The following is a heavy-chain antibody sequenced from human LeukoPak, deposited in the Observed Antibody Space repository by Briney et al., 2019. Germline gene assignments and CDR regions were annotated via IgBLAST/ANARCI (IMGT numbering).Heavy chain of an antibody. Sequence: GGSLRLSCAASGFSVSNNYMNRVRQSPGKGLEWVSVIFGGGDTYYADSVKGRFTISRDDSKNTLYLQMSSLRAEDTAVYYCAREEIEEVPTLTFNWVATYYSHYMDVWGKGTTVAVSS. J-gene: IGHJ6*03. D-gene: IGHD5-12*01. CDR3: AREEIEEVPTLTFNWVATYYSHYMDV. V-gene: IGHV3-66*02. CDR2: IFGGGDT. CDR1: GFSVSNNY.